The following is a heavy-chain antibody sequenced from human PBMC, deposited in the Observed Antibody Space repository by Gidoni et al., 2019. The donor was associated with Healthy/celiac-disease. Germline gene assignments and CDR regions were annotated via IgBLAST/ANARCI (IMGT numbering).Heavy chain of an antibody. J-gene: IGHJ5*02. D-gene: IGHD6-6*01. V-gene: IGHV3-21*01. Sequence: EVQLVESGGGLVKPGGSLRLSCAASGFTFSSYSMNWVRQAPGKGLEWVSSISSSSSYIYYADSVKGRFTISRDNAKNSLYLQMNSLRAEDTAVYYCARDPPSNSSSPFDPWGQGTPVTVSS. CDR2: ISSSSSYI. CDR3: ARDPPSNSSSPFDP. CDR1: GFTFSSYS.